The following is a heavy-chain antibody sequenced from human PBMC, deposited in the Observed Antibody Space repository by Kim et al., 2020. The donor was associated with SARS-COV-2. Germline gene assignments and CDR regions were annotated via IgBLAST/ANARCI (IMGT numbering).Heavy chain of an antibody. V-gene: IGHV4-59*01. CDR3: ARGSTYYDFLTGYYFDPYFDY. J-gene: IGHJ4*02. CDR1: GGSISTYH. Sequence: SETLSLTCSVSGGSISTYHWSWIRQPPGKGLEYIGYIYYSGSTNYNPSLKSRVTMTVDTSKNQFSLKLSSVTAADTAVYYCARGSTYYDFLTGYYFDPYFDYWGQGTLVTVSS. D-gene: IGHD3-9*01. CDR2: IYYSGST.